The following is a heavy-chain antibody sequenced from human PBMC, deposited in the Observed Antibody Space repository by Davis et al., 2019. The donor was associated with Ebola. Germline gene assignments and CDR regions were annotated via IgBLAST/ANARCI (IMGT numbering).Heavy chain of an antibody. V-gene: IGHV1-2*02. D-gene: IGHD5-12*01. Sequence: ASVKVSCKASGYTFTGYYMHWVRQAPGQGLEWMGWINPNSGGTNYAQKFQGRVTMTRDTSISTAYMELSRLRSDDTAVYYCARVMGYSGYDLYFDYWGQGTLVTVSS. CDR1: GYTFTGYY. J-gene: IGHJ4*02. CDR3: ARVMGYSGYDLYFDY. CDR2: INPNSGGT.